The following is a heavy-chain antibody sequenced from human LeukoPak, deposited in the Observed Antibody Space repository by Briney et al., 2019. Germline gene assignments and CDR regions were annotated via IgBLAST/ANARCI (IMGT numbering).Heavy chain of an antibody. CDR1: GFTVSDSY. J-gene: IGHJ4*02. V-gene: IGHV3-66*02. CDR3: ARENGYCSTTSCPFGH. CDR2: IYNVGTT. Sequence: GALRLSCAASGFTVSDSYMSWVRQAPGKGLEWVSVIYNVGTTDYADSVRGRFTISRDNSKNTLYLRMNGLRPEDTAVYYCARENGYCSTTSCPFGHWGQGTLVTVSP. D-gene: IGHD2-2*01.